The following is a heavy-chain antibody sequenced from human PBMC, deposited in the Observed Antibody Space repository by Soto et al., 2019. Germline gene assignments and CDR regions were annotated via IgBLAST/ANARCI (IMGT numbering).Heavy chain of an antibody. CDR3: ARTVGYYYGMDV. V-gene: IGHV1-3*01. CDR2: INAGNGNT. CDR1: GYTFTSYA. Sequence: QVQLVQSGAEVKKPGASVKVSCKASGYTFTSYAMHWVRQAPGQRLEWMGWINAGNGNTKYSQKFQGRVTITRDTSASTAYMELSSLRSDDTAVYYCARTVGYYYGMDVWGQGTTVPVSS. J-gene: IGHJ6*02. D-gene: IGHD4-17*01.